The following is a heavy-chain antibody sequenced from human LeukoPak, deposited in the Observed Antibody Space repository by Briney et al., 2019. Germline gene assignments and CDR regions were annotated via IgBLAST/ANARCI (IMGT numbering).Heavy chain of an antibody. J-gene: IGHJ4*02. Sequence: ASVKVSCKASGYTCTGYYMHWVRQAPGQGLEWMGWINPDNGGTNYAQKFQGRVTMTRDMSISTAYMELSRLRSDDTAVYYCARDPSNSGYDYLYYFDYWGQGTLVTVSS. CDR2: INPDNGGT. CDR1: GYTCTGYY. V-gene: IGHV1-2*02. CDR3: ARDPSNSGYDYLYYFDY. D-gene: IGHD5-12*01.